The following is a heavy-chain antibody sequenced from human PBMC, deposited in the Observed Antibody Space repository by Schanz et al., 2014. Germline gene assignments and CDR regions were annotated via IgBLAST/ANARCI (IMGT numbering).Heavy chain of an antibody. V-gene: IGHV3-23*04. J-gene: IGHJ4*02. D-gene: IGHD3-10*01. CDR1: GFTFSGFW. CDR3: ARIGGSVFDY. CDR2: ISASGGDT. Sequence: EVQLAESGGGLVQPGGSLRLSCAASGFTFSGFWMTWVRQAPGKGLEWLSVISASGGDTYYADSVKGRFTISRDNTKNSLFLQLNSLRADDTAVYYCARIGGSVFDYWAQGTLVTVSS.